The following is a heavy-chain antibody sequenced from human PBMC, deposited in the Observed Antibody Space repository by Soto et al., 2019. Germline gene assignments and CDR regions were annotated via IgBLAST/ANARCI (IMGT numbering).Heavy chain of an antibody. J-gene: IGHJ6*02. CDR1: GYTFTSYG. CDR3: ARESIVGAPTFYYYYGMDV. D-gene: IGHD1-26*01. V-gene: IGHV1-18*01. CDR2: ISAYNGNT. Sequence: QVQLVQSGAEVKKPGASVKVSCKASGYTFTSYGISWVRQAPGQGLEWMGWISAYNGNTNSAQKLQGRVTMTTDTSRSTAYRELRSLRSDDTAVYYCARESIVGAPTFYYYYGMDVWGQGTTVTVSS.